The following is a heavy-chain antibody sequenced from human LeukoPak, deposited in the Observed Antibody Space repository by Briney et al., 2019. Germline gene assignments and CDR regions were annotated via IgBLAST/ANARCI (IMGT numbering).Heavy chain of an antibody. V-gene: IGHV4-39*07. Sequence: SETLSLTCTVSGGSISSSSYYWGWIRQPPGKGLEWIGSIYYSGSTYYNPSLKSRVTISVDTSKNQFSLKLSSVTAADTAVYYCARDQLAAATYDWFDPWGQGTLVTVSS. J-gene: IGHJ5*02. CDR2: IYYSGST. D-gene: IGHD6-13*01. CDR3: ARDQLAAATYDWFDP. CDR1: GGSISSSSYY.